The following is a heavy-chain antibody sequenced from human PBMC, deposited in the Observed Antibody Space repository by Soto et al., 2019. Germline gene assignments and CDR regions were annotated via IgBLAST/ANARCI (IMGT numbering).Heavy chain of an antibody. V-gene: IGHV3-23*01. CDR1: GFTFGSYA. CDR3: AKDLAGTVADVYDY. Sequence: EVQLLESGGDLVQPGGSLRLSCAASGFTFGSYAMSWVRQAPGKGLEWVSGMSGSGDSTYYADSVKGRFTISRDNSKDTLYLQMNSLRAEDTALYYCAKDLAGTVADVYDYWGQGTLVTVSS. J-gene: IGHJ4*02. D-gene: IGHD6-19*01. CDR2: MSGSGDST.